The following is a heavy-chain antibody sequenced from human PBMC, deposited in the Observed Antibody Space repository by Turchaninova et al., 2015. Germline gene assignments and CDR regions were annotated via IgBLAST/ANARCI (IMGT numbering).Heavy chain of an antibody. V-gene: IGHV2-5*02. CDR1: GFPLTTSGSA. Sequence: QITLKESGPALVKPTQTPTLTCTFPGFPLTTSGSAGAWTRQPPGAAREWLALIYWDDDKRYSPSLRSRLTITKDTAKKQVVLTMTKMDPVDTATYYCVHRLGSMVQGVVVMGYFDYWGQGTLVTVSS. D-gene: IGHD3-10*01. J-gene: IGHJ4*02. CDR3: VHRLGSMVQGVVVMGYFDY. CDR2: IYWDDDK.